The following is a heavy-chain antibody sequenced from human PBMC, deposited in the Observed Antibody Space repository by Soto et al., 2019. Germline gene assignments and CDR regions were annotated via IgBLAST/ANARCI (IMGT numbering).Heavy chain of an antibody. CDR1: GGSISSGDYY. Sequence: SETLSLTCTVSGGSISSGDYYWSWIRQPPGKGLEWIGYIYYSGSTYYNPSLKSRVTISVDTSKNSLYLQMNSLRAEDTTLYYCARDRHYYGSGSGPQDYWGQGTLVTVSS. CDR2: IYYSGST. D-gene: IGHD3-10*01. J-gene: IGHJ4*02. V-gene: IGHV4-30-4*01. CDR3: ARDRHYYGSGSGPQDY.